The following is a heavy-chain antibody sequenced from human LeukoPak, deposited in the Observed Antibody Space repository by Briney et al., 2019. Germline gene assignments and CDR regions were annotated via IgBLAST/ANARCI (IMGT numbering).Heavy chain of an antibody. CDR2: IIGTGVGA. Sequence: PGGSLRLSCAASGFTFSSFAMTWVRQAPGKGLEWVSSIIGTGVGAFYADSVKGRFTISRDDSKNTLYLQMNSLKAEDTALYYCTTVIVGGGYWGPGTLVTVSS. J-gene: IGHJ4*02. CDR1: GFTFSSFA. V-gene: IGHV3-23*01. D-gene: IGHD1-26*01. CDR3: TTVIVGGGY.